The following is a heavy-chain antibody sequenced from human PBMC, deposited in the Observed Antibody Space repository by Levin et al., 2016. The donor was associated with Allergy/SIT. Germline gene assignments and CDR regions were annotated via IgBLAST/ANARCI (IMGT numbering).Heavy chain of an antibody. Sequence: ASVKVSCKASGERFTSYYIHWVRQAPGQGLEWMGMINCRLGMTIYAQRLQGRVTMTRDTSTSTVYMELSSLRSEDTAVYYCATWGSRMLGYCLYRGCRNWFDFWGQGTLVTVSS. CDR1: GERFTSYY. J-gene: IGHJ5*01. D-gene: IGHD2-15*01. CDR2: INCRLGMT. CDR3: ATWGSRMLGYCLYRGCRNWFDF. V-gene: IGHV1-46*04.